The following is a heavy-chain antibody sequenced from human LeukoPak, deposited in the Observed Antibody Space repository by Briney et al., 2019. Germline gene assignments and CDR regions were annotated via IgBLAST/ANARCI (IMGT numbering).Heavy chain of an antibody. Sequence: PGGSLRLSCAASGFTFSSYAVHWVRQAPGKGLEWVAVISYDGSNKFYTDSVKGRFTISRDNSKNTVYLQMNTLRGDDAAVYYCAKVPIAARPSYYYYYGMDVWGQGTTVTVSS. V-gene: IGHV3-30-3*01. CDR2: ISYDGSNK. CDR1: GFTFSSYA. CDR3: AKVPIAARPSYYYYYGMDV. D-gene: IGHD6-6*01. J-gene: IGHJ6*02.